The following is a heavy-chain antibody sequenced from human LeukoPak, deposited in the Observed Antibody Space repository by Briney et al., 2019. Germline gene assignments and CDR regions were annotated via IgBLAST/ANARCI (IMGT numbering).Heavy chain of an antibody. J-gene: IGHJ6*03. V-gene: IGHV1-8*01. Sequence: GASVKVSCKASGYTFTSYDINWVRQATGQGLEWMGWMNPNSGNTGYAQKFQGRVTMTRNTSISTAYMELSSLRSEDTAVYYCARGYYYGSGSYFFPRRYYYMDVWGKGTTVTIPS. CDR1: GYTFTSYD. D-gene: IGHD3-10*01. CDR3: ARGYYYGSGSYFFPRRYYYMDV. CDR2: MNPNSGNT.